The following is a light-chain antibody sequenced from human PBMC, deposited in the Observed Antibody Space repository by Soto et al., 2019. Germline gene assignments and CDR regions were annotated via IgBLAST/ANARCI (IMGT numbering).Light chain of an antibody. Sequence: EIVLTQSPGSLSLSPGERATLSCRASQSVSSNYLAWYQQKPGQAPRLLIYGASSRATGIPDRFSGSGSETDFTLTISRLEPEDFAVYYCQQYGVSPRTFGQGTKVEIK. J-gene: IGKJ1*01. V-gene: IGKV3-20*01. CDR3: QQYGVSPRT. CDR1: QSVSSNY. CDR2: GAS.